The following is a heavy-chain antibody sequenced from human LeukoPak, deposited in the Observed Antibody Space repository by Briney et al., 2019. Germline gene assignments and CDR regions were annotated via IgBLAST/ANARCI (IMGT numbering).Heavy chain of an antibody. CDR2: ISSSGSTI. V-gene: IGHV3-11*04. J-gene: IGHJ4*02. CDR3: AKDQKTTVTDKVGGWYFDY. D-gene: IGHD4-17*01. Sequence: PGGSLRLSCAASGFTFSDYYMSWIRQAPGKGLEWVSYISSSGSTIYYADSVKGRFTISRDNSKNTLYLQMNSLRAEDTAVYYCAKDQKTTVTDKVGGWYFDYWGQGTLVTVSS. CDR1: GFTFSDYY.